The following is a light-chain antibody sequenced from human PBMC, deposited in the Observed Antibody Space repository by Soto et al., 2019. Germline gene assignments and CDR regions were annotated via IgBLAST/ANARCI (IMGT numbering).Light chain of an antibody. CDR3: QQYHEYW. CDR1: ERVTSW. Sequence: DIQMTQSPSTLSASVRARLTTTCQATERVTSWLALYQHKPWKAPKLLIYDASSLESGVTSRFSGSGSGTEFTLTISSMQPDDFASYYCQQYHEYWFGQGTKVDIK. V-gene: IGKV1-5*01. J-gene: IGKJ1*01. CDR2: DAS.